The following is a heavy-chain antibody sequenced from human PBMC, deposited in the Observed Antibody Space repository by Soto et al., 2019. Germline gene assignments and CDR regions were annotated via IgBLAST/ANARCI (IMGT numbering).Heavy chain of an antibody. CDR1: GGSISGYY. CDR2: IYYIGNT. V-gene: IGHV4-59*08. Sequence: QVQLQESGPGLVKPSETLSLTCTVSGGSISGYYWSWIRQPPGKGLEWIGYIYYIGNTKYNPSLKSRVTISVDTSKNQFSLNLNSVTAADTAVYYCARHVAHGFTFDLWGRGTLVTVSS. J-gene: IGHJ2*01. CDR3: ARHVAHGFTFDL. D-gene: IGHD2-21*01.